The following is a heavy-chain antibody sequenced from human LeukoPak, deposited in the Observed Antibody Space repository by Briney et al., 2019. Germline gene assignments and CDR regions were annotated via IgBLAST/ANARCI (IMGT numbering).Heavy chain of an antibody. CDR1: GFTFSSYE. J-gene: IGHJ4*02. Sequence: QTGGSLRLSCAASGFTFSSYEMNWVRQAPGKGLEWVSGVTPSGDPTYYADSVKGRFIISRDNSKNTMYLQMNSLRAEDTGVYYCAKDSGWIQFIDWGQGTPVTVSS. CDR3: AKDSGWIQFID. CDR2: VTPSGDPT. V-gene: IGHV3-23*01. D-gene: IGHD5-24*01.